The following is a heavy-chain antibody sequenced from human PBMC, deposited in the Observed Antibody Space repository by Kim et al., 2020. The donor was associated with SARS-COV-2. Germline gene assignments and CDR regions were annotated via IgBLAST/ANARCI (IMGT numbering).Heavy chain of an antibody. CDR3: TSGPYYYDSAAYYHDY. CDR2: IRSKRYDETT. D-gene: IGHD3-22*01. V-gene: IGHV3-49*03. CDR1: GLNFADYA. J-gene: IGHJ4*02. Sequence: GGSLRLSCTTSGLNFADYAMSWFRQAPGKGLEWVAFIRSKRYDETTEYAASVKGRFIISRDDSKRIAYLQMNGLKTEDTAVYYCTSGPYYYDSAAYYHDYWGQGTQVTVSS.